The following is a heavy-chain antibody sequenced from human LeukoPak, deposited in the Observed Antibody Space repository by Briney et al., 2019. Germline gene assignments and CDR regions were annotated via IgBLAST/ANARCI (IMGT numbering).Heavy chain of an antibody. Sequence: SETLSLTCTVSGGSISSSSYYWGWIRQPPGKGLEWIGSIYYSGSTYYNPSLKSRVTISVDTSKEQFSLKLSSMTAADTAVYYCARQRGVILGNCDYWGQGALVTVSS. D-gene: IGHD3-10*01. J-gene: IGHJ4*02. CDR3: ARQRGVILGNCDY. CDR1: GGSISSSSYY. CDR2: IYYSGST. V-gene: IGHV4-39*01.